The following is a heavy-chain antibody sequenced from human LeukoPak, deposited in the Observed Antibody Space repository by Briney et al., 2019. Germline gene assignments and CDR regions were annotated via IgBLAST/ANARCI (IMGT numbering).Heavy chain of an antibody. CDR1: EFSVTTHY. J-gene: IGHJ4*02. CDR3: ARGGENSEYYSHFFAH. V-gene: IGHV3-53*01. D-gene: IGHD3-22*01. Sequence: GGSLRLSCEASEFSVTTHYMSWVRQAPGRGLEWVSVMHAKENTYYAKSVKGRFTISRDTSKNTVYLQMTSLREEDTAIYYCARGGENSEYYSHFFAHWGQGTPVTVSP. CDR2: MHAKENT.